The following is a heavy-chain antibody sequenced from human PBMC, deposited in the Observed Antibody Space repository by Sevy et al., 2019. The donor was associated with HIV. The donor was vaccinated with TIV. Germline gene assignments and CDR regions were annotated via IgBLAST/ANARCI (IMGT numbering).Heavy chain of an antibody. J-gene: IGHJ4*02. D-gene: IGHD3-3*01. CDR2: ISPYNDKT. V-gene: IGHV1-18*01. CDR3: ARGGSSYDVWTYYDH. Sequence: ASVKVSCKASGYNFKTYGITWLRQAPGEGFEWMGWISPYNDKTQYEQKFQGRVTMTTDTSTKTVYMELTSLGSDDTAVYYCARGGSSYDVWTYYDHWGQGTLVTVPS. CDR1: GYNFKTYG.